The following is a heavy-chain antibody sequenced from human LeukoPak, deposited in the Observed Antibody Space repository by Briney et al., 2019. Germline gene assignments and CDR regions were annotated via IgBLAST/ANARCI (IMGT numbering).Heavy chain of an antibody. Sequence: GGSLRLSCAASGFTFSSYWMSWVRQAPGKGLEWVANIKQDGSEKYYVDSVKGRFTISRDNAKNSLYLQMNSPRAEDTAVYYCARVGCSGGSCYSGRGPFDPWGQGTLVTVSS. J-gene: IGHJ5*02. CDR2: IKQDGSEK. CDR1: GFTFSSYW. V-gene: IGHV3-7*01. D-gene: IGHD2-15*01. CDR3: ARVGCSGGSCYSGRGPFDP.